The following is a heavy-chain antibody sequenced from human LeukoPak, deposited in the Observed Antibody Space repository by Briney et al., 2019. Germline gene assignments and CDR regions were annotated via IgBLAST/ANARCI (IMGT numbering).Heavy chain of an antibody. Sequence: GGSLTLSCAASGITFSTAWTSWFRQAPGKGLEWVGRIKSKIGGATADYAAPVKDRFTISRDDSKNTLYLQMNSLKTEDTAVYYCATDRAWFDPWGQGTLVTVSS. J-gene: IGHJ5*02. CDR1: GITFSTAW. CDR2: IKSKIGGATA. V-gene: IGHV3-15*01. CDR3: ATDRAWFDP. D-gene: IGHD3-10*01.